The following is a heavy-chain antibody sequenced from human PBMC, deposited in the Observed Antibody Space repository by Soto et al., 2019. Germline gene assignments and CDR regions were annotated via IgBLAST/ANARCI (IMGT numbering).Heavy chain of an antibody. Sequence: SELLSLTYTVAGGSITSYDWSWIRQNAGKGLEWIGRTYITGDSNYSPSLKSRVTMSLDTSKNQFSLKLSSATAADTAVYYCARDMRVFGGMDVWGRGTTVSVSS. CDR1: GGSITSYD. D-gene: IGHD3-3*01. J-gene: IGHJ6*02. V-gene: IGHV4-4*07. CDR3: ARDMRVFGGMDV. CDR2: TYITGDS.